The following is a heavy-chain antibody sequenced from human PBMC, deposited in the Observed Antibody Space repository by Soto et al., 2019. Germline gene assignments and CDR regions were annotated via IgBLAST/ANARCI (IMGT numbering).Heavy chain of an antibody. Sequence: GASVKVSFKASGYTFTSYGISWVRQAPGQGLEWMGWISAYNGNTNYAQKLQGRVTMTTDTSTSTAYMELRSLRSDDTAVYYCARDVRGYSSGAWFDPWGQGTLVTVSS. J-gene: IGHJ5*02. V-gene: IGHV1-18*01. CDR3: ARDVRGYSSGAWFDP. CDR2: ISAYNGNT. CDR1: GYTFTSYG. D-gene: IGHD3-22*01.